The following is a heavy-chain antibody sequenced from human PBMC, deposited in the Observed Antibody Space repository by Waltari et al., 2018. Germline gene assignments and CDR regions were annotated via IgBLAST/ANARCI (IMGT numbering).Heavy chain of an antibody. CDR2: ISSSSSYI. CDR1: GFTFSSYR. V-gene: IGHV3-21*01. J-gene: IGHJ4*02. CDR3: ARAEYQPLTLFDY. D-gene: IGHD2-2*01. Sequence: EVQLVESGGGLVKHGGSLRLSCAASGFTFSSYRMNWVRQAPGKGLEWVSSISSSSSYIYYADSVKVRFTISRDNAKNSLYLQMNSLRAEDTAVYYCARAEYQPLTLFDYWGQGTLVTVSS.